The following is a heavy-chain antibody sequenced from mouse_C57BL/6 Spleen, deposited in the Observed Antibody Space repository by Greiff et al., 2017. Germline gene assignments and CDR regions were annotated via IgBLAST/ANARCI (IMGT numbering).Heavy chain of an antibody. V-gene: IGHV1-69*01. J-gene: IGHJ2*01. CDR2: IDPSDSYT. Sequence: VQLQQPGAELVMPGASVKLSCKASGYTFTSYWMHWVKQRPGQGLEWIGEIDPSDSYTNYNQKFKGKSTLTVDKSSSTAYMQLSSLTSEDSAVYYCARALPHEDYWGQGTTLTVSS. CDR3: ARALPHEDY. CDR1: GYTFTSYW.